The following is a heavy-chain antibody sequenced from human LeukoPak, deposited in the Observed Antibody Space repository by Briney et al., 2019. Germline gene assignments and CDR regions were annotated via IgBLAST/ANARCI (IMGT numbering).Heavy chain of an antibody. Sequence: PGGSLRLSCAASGFTFSSYSMNWVRQAPGKGLEWVSAISGSGGSTYYADSVKGRFTISRDNSKNTLFLQMSSLRADDTAVYYCAKSRGSGSNMARGVNFDYWGQGTLVTVSS. V-gene: IGHV3-23*01. J-gene: IGHJ4*02. D-gene: IGHD3-10*01. CDR1: GFTFSSYS. CDR2: ISGSGGST. CDR3: AKSRGSGSNMARGVNFDY.